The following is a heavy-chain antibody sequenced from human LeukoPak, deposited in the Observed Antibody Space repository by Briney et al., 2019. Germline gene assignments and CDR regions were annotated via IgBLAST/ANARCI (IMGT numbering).Heavy chain of an antibody. CDR1: GFTFSNYW. V-gene: IGHV3-7*01. Sequence: GGSLRLSCAASGFTFSNYWMSWVRQAPGKGLEWVANIKEQDGSEKFYVDSVKGRFTISRDNAKNSLYLQMNSLRAEDTAVYYCATVDRIAAADFDFWGQGTLVTVSS. D-gene: IGHD6-13*01. CDR2: IKEQDGSEK. CDR3: ATVDRIAAADFDF. J-gene: IGHJ4*02.